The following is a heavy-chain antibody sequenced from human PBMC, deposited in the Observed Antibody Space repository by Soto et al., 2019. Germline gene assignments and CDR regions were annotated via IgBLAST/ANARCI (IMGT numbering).Heavy chain of an antibody. CDR2: ISYDGSNK. Sequence: QVQLVESGGGVVQPGRSLRLSCVVSGFTFSNYGMHWVRQAPGKGLEWVAVISYDGSNKYYADSVNGRFTISRDNSKNTLYLQMNSLRVEDTAVYYCAKDLVAWSNYYYYGMDVWGQGTTVTV. D-gene: IGHD6-6*01. CDR1: GFTFSNYG. CDR3: AKDLVAWSNYYYYGMDV. V-gene: IGHV3-30*18. J-gene: IGHJ6*02.